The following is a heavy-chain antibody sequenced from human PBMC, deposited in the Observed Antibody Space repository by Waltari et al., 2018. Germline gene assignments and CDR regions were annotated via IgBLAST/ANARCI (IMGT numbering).Heavy chain of an antibody. D-gene: IGHD3-10*01. CDR3: ASSGPALGSFHI. J-gene: IGHJ3*02. Sequence: EVQLVESGGGLVQPGGSLRLSCVASGFTFSEYWMHWVRQAPGKGLVWVSRINSDGSSTRSADTVEGRFPLSRDDAKNTLYLQMNSLRTEDTAVYYCASSGPALGSFHIWGQGTMVTVS. CDR2: INSDGSST. CDR1: GFTFSEYW. V-gene: IGHV3-74*01.